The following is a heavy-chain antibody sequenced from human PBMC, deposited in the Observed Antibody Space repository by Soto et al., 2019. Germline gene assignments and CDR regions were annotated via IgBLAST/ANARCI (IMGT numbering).Heavy chain of an antibody. CDR1: GGSFSGYY. CDR3: ARDVDTAMVKLDY. D-gene: IGHD5-18*01. V-gene: IGHV4-34*01. Sequence: SETLSLTCAVYGGSFSGYYWSWIRQPPGKGLEWIGEINHSGSTNYNPSLKSRVTISVDTSKNQFSLKLSSVTAADTAVYYCARDVDTAMVKLDYWGQGTLVTVS. J-gene: IGHJ4*02. CDR2: INHSGST.